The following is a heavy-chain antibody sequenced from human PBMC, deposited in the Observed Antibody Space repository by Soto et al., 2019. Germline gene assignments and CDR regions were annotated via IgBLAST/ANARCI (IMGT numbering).Heavy chain of an antibody. D-gene: IGHD3-22*01. CDR2: IYPGDSDT. CDR1: GYSFPSYW. CDR3: ARYDSGGYFHFEY. Sequence: GESLKISCKGSGYSFPSYWIAWVRQIPGKGLEWVGTIYPGDSDTRYSPSFQGQVTISADKSFSTAYLQWSSLKASDTAICYCARYDSGGYFHFEYWGQGTLVTVSS. J-gene: IGHJ4*01. V-gene: IGHV5-51*01.